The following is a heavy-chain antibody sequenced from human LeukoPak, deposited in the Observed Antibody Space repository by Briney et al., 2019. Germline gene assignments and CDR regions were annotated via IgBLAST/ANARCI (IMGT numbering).Heavy chain of an antibody. CDR2: MNLDGSEK. CDR1: GFTFSSYW. CDR3: ARERRTTVTYGMDV. Sequence: PGGSLRLSCAASGFTFSSYWMTWVRQAPGKGLEWVANMNLDGSEKYYVDSVKGRFTISRDNAKNTLYLQMNSLRAEDTAVYYCARERRTTVTYGMDVWGQGTTVTVSS. V-gene: IGHV3-7*01. D-gene: IGHD4-17*01. J-gene: IGHJ6*02.